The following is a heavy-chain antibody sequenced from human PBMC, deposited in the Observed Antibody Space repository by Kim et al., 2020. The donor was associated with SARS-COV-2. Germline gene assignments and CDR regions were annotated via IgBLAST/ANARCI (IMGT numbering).Heavy chain of an antibody. V-gene: IGHV4-39*01. CDR1: GGSISSSSYY. D-gene: IGHD3-22*01. CDR2: IYYSGST. J-gene: IGHJ3*02. Sequence: SETLSLTCTVSGGSISSSSYYWGWIRQPPGKGLEWIGSIYYSGSTYYNPSLKSRVTISVDTSKNQFSLKLSSVTAADTAVYYCARTTYYDSSGYHRHLRAFDIWGQGTMVTVSS. CDR3: ARTTYYDSSGYHRHLRAFDI.